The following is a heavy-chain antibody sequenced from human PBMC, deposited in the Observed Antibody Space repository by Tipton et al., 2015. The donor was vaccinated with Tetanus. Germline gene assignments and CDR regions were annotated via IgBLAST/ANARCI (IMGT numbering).Heavy chain of an antibody. Sequence: SLRLSCAASGFPFNDYWLSWVRQAPGKGLEWVANIRGDGGEMYYVDSVKGRFTISRDNVKKSLYLQMNSLRVEDTAVYYCARDRGEDWTNFYYMDVWGKGTTVTVSS. CDR3: ARDRGEDWTNFYYMDV. J-gene: IGHJ6*03. V-gene: IGHV3-7*01. D-gene: IGHD3/OR15-3a*01. CDR1: GFPFNDYW. CDR2: IRGDGGEM.